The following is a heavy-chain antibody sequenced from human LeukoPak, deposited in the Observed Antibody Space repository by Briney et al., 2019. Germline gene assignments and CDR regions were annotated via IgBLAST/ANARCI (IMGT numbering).Heavy chain of an antibody. CDR1: GFTFSSYE. Sequence: GGSLRLSCAASGFTFSSYEMNWVRQAPGKGLEWVSYISSSGSTIYYADSVNGRFTISRDNAKNSLYLQMNSLRAEDTAVYYCARGGRWFGELLYTFSSYYYYGMDVWGQGTTVTVSS. D-gene: IGHD3-10*01. J-gene: IGHJ6*02. CDR3: ARGGRWFGELLYTFSSYYYYGMDV. V-gene: IGHV3-48*03. CDR2: ISSSGSTI.